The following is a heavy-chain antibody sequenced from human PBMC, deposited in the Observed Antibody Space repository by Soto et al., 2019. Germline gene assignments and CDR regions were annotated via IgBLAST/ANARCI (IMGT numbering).Heavy chain of an antibody. V-gene: IGHV1-69*13. CDR2: IIPIFGTA. D-gene: IGHD4-17*01. Sequence: SVKVSCKASGGTFSSYAISWVRQAPGQGLEWMGGIIPIFGTANYAQKFQGRVTITADESTSTAYMELSSLRSEDTAVYYCARTTVVTTPNYYGTDVWGQGTTVTVSS. CDR1: GGTFSSYA. J-gene: IGHJ6*02. CDR3: ARTTVVTTPNYYGTDV.